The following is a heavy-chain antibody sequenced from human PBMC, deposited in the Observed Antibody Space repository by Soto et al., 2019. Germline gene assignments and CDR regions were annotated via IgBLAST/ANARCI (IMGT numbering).Heavy chain of an antibody. V-gene: IGHV3-30*03. CDR1: GFTFSSYG. CDR2: ISYDGSNK. D-gene: IGHD4-17*01. Sequence: QVQLVESGGGVVQPGRSLRLSCAASGFTFSSYGMHWVRQAPGKGLEWVAVISYDGSNKYYADSVKGRFTISRDNSKNTLYLQMNSLRAEDTAVYYCIGSHGDELELDYWGQGTLVTVSS. CDR3: IGSHGDELELDY. J-gene: IGHJ4*02.